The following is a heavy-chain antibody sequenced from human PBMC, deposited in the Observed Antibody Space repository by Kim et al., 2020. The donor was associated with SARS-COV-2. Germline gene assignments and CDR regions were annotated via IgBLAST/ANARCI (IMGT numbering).Heavy chain of an antibody. D-gene: IGHD3-3*01. CDR3: ARATRGIFGVVTQFDY. V-gene: IGHV4-31*02. J-gene: IGHJ4*02. Sequence: PSLKGRVTVSVAPSKNQFSLKLSSVTAADTAVYYCARATRGIFGVVTQFDYWGQGTLVTVSS.